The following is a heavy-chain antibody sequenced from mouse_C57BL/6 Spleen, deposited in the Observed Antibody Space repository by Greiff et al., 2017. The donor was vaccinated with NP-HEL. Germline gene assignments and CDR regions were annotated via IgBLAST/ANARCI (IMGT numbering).Heavy chain of an antibody. J-gene: IGHJ3*01. CDR1: GYTFTDYY. CDR3: ARSKGYSAWFAY. CDR2: INPYNGGT. V-gene: IGHV1-19*01. D-gene: IGHD2-3*01. Sequence: EVQLQQSGPVLVKPGASVKMSCKASGYTFTDYYMNWVKQSHGKSLEWIGVINPYNGGTSYNQKFKGKATLTVDKSSSTAYMELNSLTSEDSAVYYCARSKGYSAWFAYWGQGTLVTVSA.